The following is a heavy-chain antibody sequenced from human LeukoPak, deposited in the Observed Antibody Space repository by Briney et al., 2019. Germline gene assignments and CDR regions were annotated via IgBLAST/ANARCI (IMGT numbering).Heavy chain of an antibody. Sequence: GGSLRLSCAASGFTFSSTSMSWVRQAPGKGLEWVAVTVGGGDGTYYADSVKGRFTISRDNSNNTLYLQMNSLRAEDTAVYYCAKGGVIVRRWFDPWGQGTLVTVSS. CDR2: TVGGGDGT. J-gene: IGHJ5*02. CDR1: GFTFSSTS. CDR3: AKGGVIVRRWFDP. V-gene: IGHV3-23*01. D-gene: IGHD3-16*02.